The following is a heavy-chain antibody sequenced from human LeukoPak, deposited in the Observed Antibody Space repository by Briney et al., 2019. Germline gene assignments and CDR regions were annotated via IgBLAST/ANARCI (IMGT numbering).Heavy chain of an antibody. CDR1: GFTFSTYW. J-gene: IGHJ4*02. V-gene: IGHV3-7*01. CDR2: VKQDGSET. Sequence: GGSLRLSCAASGFTFSTYWMSWVRQAPGKGLEWVASVKQDGSETYYVDSVKGRFTISRDNAKNSLYLQMNSLRAENTAVYYCARDRATYWGQGTLVTVSS. CDR3: ARDRATY.